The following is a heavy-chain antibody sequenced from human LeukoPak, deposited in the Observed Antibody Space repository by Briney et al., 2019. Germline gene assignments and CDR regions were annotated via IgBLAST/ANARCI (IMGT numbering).Heavy chain of an antibody. D-gene: IGHD5-18*01. J-gene: IGHJ3*02. CDR3: ARADVVTGYNSGPGAFDI. V-gene: IGHV4-59*08. CDR1: GDSISSYD. Sequence: SETLSLTCTVSGDSISSYDWIWIRQPPGKGLEWIGYAYHSGITNYNHSLKSRVTISVHTSESQFSLRLSSVPAADTAMYYCARADVVTGYNSGPGAFDIWGQGTVVTVSS. CDR2: AYHSGIT.